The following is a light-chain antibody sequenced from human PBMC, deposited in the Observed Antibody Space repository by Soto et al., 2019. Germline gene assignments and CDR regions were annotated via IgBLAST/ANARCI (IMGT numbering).Light chain of an antibody. CDR2: GAS. CDR1: QTISSW. CDR3: QQANSFPFI. J-gene: IGKJ2*01. V-gene: IGKV1-12*01. Sequence: DIQMTQSTSTLSGSVGDRVTMTCRASQTISSWLAWYQQKPGKAPKLLIYGASNLQSGVPSRFSGTGSGTDFTLTISSLQPEDFRTYYCQQANSFPFIFAQGTKVDI.